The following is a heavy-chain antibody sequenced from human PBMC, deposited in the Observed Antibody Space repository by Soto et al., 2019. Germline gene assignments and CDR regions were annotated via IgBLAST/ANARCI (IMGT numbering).Heavy chain of an antibody. CDR2: IYWDDDK. CDR3: AHRRSYGSGSYFDY. D-gene: IGHD3-10*01. J-gene: IGHJ4*02. CDR1: GFSLSTSGVG. V-gene: IGHV2-5*02. Sequence: QITLKESGPTLVKPTQTLKLTCTFSGFSLSTSGVGVGWIRQPPGTALELLALIYWDDDKSYSPSLKSRLTITKHTSKNQVVLTMTNMDPLDTSTYYCAHRRSYGSGSYFDYWGQGTLFTVSS.